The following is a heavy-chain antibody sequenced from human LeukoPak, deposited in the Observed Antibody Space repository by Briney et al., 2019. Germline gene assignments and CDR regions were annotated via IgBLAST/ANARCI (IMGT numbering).Heavy chain of an antibody. Sequence: ASVKVSCKASGYTFTGYYMHWVRQAPGQGLEWMGWIIPIFGTANYAQKFQGRVTITTDESTSTAYMELSSLRSEDTAVYYCARETHSSSYAYWGQGTLVTVSS. CDR3: ARETHSSSYAY. CDR1: GYTFTGYY. D-gene: IGHD6-6*01. CDR2: IIPIFGTA. J-gene: IGHJ4*02. V-gene: IGHV1-69*05.